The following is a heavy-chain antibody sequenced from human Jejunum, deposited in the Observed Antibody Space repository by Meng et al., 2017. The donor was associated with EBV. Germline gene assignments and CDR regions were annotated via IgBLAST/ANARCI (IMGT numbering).Heavy chain of an antibody. J-gene: IGHJ4*02. V-gene: IGHV4-39*07. CDR2: INHSGTT. CDR3: ARVAFSYTTRSLDS. Sequence: QLHLQESGPGRVTPSETLSLPCTVSGRSVNSGNVYGSWIRQPPGTWLERIGKINHSGTTHYTPALMSRVTISVETSKNPFSLRLNSVTAADTAVYYCARVAFSYTTRSLDSWGQGTLVTVSS. CDR1: GRSVNSGNVY. D-gene: IGHD3-16*02.